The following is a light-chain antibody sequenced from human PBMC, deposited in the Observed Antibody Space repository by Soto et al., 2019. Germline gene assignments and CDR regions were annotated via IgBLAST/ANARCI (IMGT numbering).Light chain of an antibody. J-gene: IGLJ3*02. CDR2: EVS. Sequence: QSALTQPASVSGSPGQSITIFCTGTSSDVGGYNYVSWYQQHPGKAPKFMIYEVSNRPSGVSNRFSGSKSGNTASLTISGLQAEDEADYYCSSYTSSSTHWVFGGGTKLTVL. CDR1: SSDVGGYNY. V-gene: IGLV2-14*01. CDR3: SSYTSSSTHWV.